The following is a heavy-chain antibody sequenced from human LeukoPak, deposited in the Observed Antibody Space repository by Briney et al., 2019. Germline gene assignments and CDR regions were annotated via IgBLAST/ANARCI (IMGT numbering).Heavy chain of an antibody. V-gene: IGHV4-39*01. J-gene: IGHJ4*02. CDR2: IHHSGSA. Sequence: SETLSLTCTVSGGSITSTTYYWGWIRQPPGEGLEWIGGIHHSGSAYYNPSFKTRVTISVDTSKNRFSLKLRSVTAADTAVYYCARQPGYSYGYFYFDYWGQGTLVTVSS. D-gene: IGHD5-18*01. CDR3: ARQPGYSYGYFYFDY. CDR1: GGSITSTTYY.